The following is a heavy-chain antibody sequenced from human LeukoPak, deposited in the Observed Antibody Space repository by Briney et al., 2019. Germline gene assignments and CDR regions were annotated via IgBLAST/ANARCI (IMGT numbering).Heavy chain of an antibody. V-gene: IGHV3-23*01. J-gene: IGHJ6*03. D-gene: IGHD1-26*01. Sequence: GGSRRLSCAASGFSCITYAMNWVRQAPGKGLEWVSVISGTGSAVGYADSVKGRFTVSRDTSKRTVYLQMSGLRVDDTAVYYCVKGSGTHYYFYYMDVWGKGTPVTVSS. CDR1: GFSCITYA. CDR2: ISGTGSAV. CDR3: VKGSGTHYYFYYMDV.